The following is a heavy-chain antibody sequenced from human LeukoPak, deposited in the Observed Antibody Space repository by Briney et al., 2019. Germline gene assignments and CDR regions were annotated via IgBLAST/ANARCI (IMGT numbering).Heavy chain of an antibody. CDR1: GGSISSGSYY. CDR3: AREQLGYRHWVY. D-gene: IGHD6-13*01. Sequence: SETLSLTCTVSGGSISSGSYYWSWIRQPAGKGLEWIGRIYTSGSTNYNPSLKSRVTISVDTSKSQFSLKLSSVTAADTAVYYCAREQLGYRHWVYWGQGTLVTVSS. V-gene: IGHV4-61*02. J-gene: IGHJ4*02. CDR2: IYTSGST.